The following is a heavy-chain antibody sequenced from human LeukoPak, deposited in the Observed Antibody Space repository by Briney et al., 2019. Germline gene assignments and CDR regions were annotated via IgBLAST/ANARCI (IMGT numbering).Heavy chain of an antibody. V-gene: IGHV1-69*04. D-gene: IGHD6-13*01. CDR1: GGTFSSYA. CDR3: ARDRISYSSSWYSLNRFDP. Sequence: SVKVSCKASGGTFSSYAISWVRQAPGQGLEWMGRIIPILGIANYAQKFQGRVTITADKSTSTAYMELSSLRSEDTAVYYCARDRISYSSSWYSLNRFDPWGQGTLVTVSS. J-gene: IGHJ5*02. CDR2: IIPILGIA.